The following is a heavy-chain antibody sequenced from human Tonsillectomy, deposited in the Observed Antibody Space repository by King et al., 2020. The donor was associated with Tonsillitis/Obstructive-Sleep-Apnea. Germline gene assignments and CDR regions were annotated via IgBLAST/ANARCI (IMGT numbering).Heavy chain of an antibody. Sequence: QLVQSGAEVKKPGESLKISCEGSGYTFTTYWIGWVRQMPGKGLEWMGIIYPGDSYTKYSPSFQCQVTISADKSISTAYLQWSSLKASDTAMYYCARRNSLGYCTTTSCPDGFDIWGQGTMVTVSS. J-gene: IGHJ3*02. V-gene: IGHV5-51*01. CDR3: ARRNSLGYCTTTSCPDGFDI. D-gene: IGHD2-2*01. CDR2: IYPGDSYT. CDR1: GYTFTTYW.